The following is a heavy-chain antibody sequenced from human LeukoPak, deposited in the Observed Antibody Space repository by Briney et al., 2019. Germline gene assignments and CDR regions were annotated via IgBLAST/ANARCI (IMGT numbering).Heavy chain of an antibody. Sequence: PSETLSLTCTVSGGSIRSYWSWIRQPAGKGLEWIGRIYGSGSTDYNPSLKSRVTMSIDTSKNQFSLNLISVTAADTAVYYCARSVTNREQWLVTINYFDYWGQGTLVTVSS. CDR1: GGSIRSY. CDR2: IYGSGST. CDR3: ARSVTNREQWLVTINYFDY. V-gene: IGHV4-4*07. J-gene: IGHJ4*02. D-gene: IGHD6-19*01.